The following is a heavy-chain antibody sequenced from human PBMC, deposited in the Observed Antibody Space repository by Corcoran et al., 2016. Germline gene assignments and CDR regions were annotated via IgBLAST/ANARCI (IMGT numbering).Heavy chain of an antibody. CDR1: GGSISSDY. D-gene: IGHD6-13*01. Sequence: QVQLQESGPGLVKPSETLSLTCTVSGGSISSDYWSWIRQPPGKGLEWIGYIHYSGSSNNYNPSLKSRVTISVDMSKNQFSLKLSSLTGADTAVYYCARLRSIAAAGSDNYHSMDVGGQGITVPFSS. CDR3: ARLRSIAAAGSDNYHSMDV. J-gene: IGHJ6*02. V-gene: IGHV4-59*01. CDR2: IHYSGSSN.